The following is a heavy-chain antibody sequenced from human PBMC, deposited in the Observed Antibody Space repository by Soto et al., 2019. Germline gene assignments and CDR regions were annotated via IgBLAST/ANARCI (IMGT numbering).Heavy chain of an antibody. CDR1: GYSFTSYW. V-gene: IGHV5-51*01. Sequence: GESLKISCKGSGYSFTSYWIGWVRQMPGKGLEWMGIIYPGDSDTRYSPSFQGQVTISADKSISTAYLQWSSLKASDTAMYYCARLGIAAAFPTPGMDVWGQGTTVTVSS. CDR3: ARLGIAAAFPTPGMDV. CDR2: IYPGDSDT. D-gene: IGHD6-13*01. J-gene: IGHJ6*02.